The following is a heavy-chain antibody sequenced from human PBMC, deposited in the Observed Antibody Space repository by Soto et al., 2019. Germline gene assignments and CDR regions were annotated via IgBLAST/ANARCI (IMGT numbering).Heavy chain of an antibody. Sequence: GSLRLSCAASGFTFSSYAMHWVRQAPGKGLEWVAVISYDGSNKYYADSVKGRFTISRDNSKNTLYLQMNSLRAEDTAVYYCARDPGYYYDNSGLYGMDVWGQGTTVTVSS. D-gene: IGHD3-22*01. V-gene: IGHV3-30-3*01. CDR3: ARDPGYYYDNSGLYGMDV. J-gene: IGHJ6*02. CDR1: GFTFSSYA. CDR2: ISYDGSNK.